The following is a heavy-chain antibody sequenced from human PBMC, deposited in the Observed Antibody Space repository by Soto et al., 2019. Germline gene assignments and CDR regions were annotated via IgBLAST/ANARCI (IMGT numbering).Heavy chain of an antibody. J-gene: IGHJ5*02. CDR1: GGTFSRYA. CDR3: ARVSGFYDSSGHWFDP. CDR2: IIPIFGTA. Sequence: AVKVSCKASGGTFSRYAISWVRQAPGQGLEWMGGIIPIFGTADYAQKFQGRVTITADESTSTAYMELSSLRSEDTAVYYCARVSGFYDSSGHWFDPWGQGTLVTVSS. D-gene: IGHD3-22*01. V-gene: IGHV1-69*13.